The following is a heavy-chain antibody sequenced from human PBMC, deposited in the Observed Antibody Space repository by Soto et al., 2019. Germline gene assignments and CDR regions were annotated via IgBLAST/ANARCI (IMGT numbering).Heavy chain of an antibody. J-gene: IGHJ4*02. V-gene: IGHV3-48*02. CDR2: ISSSSSSR. D-gene: IGHD3-22*01. Sequence: PGGSLRLSCVASGFTFSSYSMNWVRQAPGKGLEWVSYISSSSSSRYYADSVKGRFTISRDNAKNSLYLQMNSLRDEDTAVYYCARDLAYYYDSSGYYSPAFDYWGQGTLVTVSS. CDR1: GFTFSSYS. CDR3: ARDLAYYYDSSGYYSPAFDY.